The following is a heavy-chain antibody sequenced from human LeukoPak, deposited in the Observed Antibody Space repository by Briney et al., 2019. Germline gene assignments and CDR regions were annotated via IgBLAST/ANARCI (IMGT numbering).Heavy chain of an antibody. CDR2: ISYDGSNK. D-gene: IGHD2-15*01. CDR3: AILVVQETDDAFDI. V-gene: IGHV3-30*03. J-gene: IGHJ3*02. Sequence: GRSLRLSCAASGFTFSSYGMHWVRQAPAKGLEWVAVISYDGSNKYYADSVKGRFTISRDNSKNTLYLQMNSLRAEDTAVYYCAILVVQETDDAFDIWGQGTMVTVSS. CDR1: GFTFSSYG.